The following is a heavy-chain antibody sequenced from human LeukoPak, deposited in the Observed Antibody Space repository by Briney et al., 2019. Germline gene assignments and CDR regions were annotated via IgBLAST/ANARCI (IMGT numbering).Heavy chain of an antibody. J-gene: IGHJ5*02. V-gene: IGHV3-30*02. CDR3: AKAFSSSSWYHEANWFDP. CDR2: IRYDGSNK. CDR1: GFTFSSYG. Sequence: GGSLRLSCAASGFTFSSYGMHWVRQAPGKGLEWVAFIRYDGSNKYYADSVEGRFTISRDNSKNTLYLQMNSLRAEDTAVYYCAKAFSSSSWYHEANWFDPWGQGTLVTVSS. D-gene: IGHD6-13*01.